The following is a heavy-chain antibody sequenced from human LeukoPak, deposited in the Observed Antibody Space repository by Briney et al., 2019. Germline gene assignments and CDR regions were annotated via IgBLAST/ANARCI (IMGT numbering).Heavy chain of an antibody. CDR3: ANAPDSRGFPSYFDS. V-gene: IGHV3-23*01. CDR1: GFTFSTFA. D-gene: IGHD3-22*01. J-gene: IGHJ4*02. CDR2: LSDSAVSS. Sequence: TGGSLSLSCAVSGFTFSTFAMNWVRQAPGKGLEWVSSLSDSAVSSYYADSVKGRFTISRDNSKNTLYLQMNSLRAEDTATYYCANAPDSRGFPSYFDSWGRGTLVAVSS.